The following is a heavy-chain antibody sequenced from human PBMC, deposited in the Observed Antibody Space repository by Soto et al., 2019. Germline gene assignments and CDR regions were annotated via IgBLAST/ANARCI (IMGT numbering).Heavy chain of an antibody. J-gene: IGHJ5*02. CDR3: ARFYDSSGFDP. Sequence: GGSLRLSCAASAFTLSSYSMNWVRQAPGKGLEWVSSISSSSSYIYYADSVKGRFTITRDNAKHSLYLQMNSLRAEDTAVYYCARFYDSSGFDPWGQGTLVTVSS. D-gene: IGHD3-22*01. CDR2: ISSSSSYI. V-gene: IGHV3-21*01. CDR1: AFTLSSYS.